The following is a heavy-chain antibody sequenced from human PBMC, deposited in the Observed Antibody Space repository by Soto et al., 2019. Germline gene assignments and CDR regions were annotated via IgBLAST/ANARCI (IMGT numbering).Heavy chain of an antibody. CDR3: ARAGRYYDSSGYYYVYYFDY. V-gene: IGHV4-31*03. D-gene: IGHD3-22*01. CDR2: IYYSGST. CDR1: GGSISSGGYY. J-gene: IGHJ4*02. Sequence: QVQLQESGPGLVKPSQTLSLTCTVSGGSISSGGYYWSWIRQHPGKGLEWIGYIYYSGSTYYNPSLKRRVTISVDTSKNQFSLKLSSVTAADTAVYYCARAGRYYDSSGYYYVYYFDYWGQGTLVTVSS.